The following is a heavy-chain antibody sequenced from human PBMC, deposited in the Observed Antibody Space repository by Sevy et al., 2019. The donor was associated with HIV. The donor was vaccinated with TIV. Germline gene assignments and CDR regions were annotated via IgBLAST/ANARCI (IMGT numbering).Heavy chain of an antibody. CDR3: ARESIGAVGDFDY. Sequence: SETLTLTCTVSGGSISNYFWSWIRQPPGKGLEWIGYIYYSGSTNYNPSLKSRITISVDTSKNQFSLKLSSVTAADTAVYYCARESIGAVGDFDYWGQGTLVTVSS. CDR2: IYYSGST. CDR1: GGSISNYF. J-gene: IGHJ4*02. V-gene: IGHV4-59*01. D-gene: IGHD6-13*01.